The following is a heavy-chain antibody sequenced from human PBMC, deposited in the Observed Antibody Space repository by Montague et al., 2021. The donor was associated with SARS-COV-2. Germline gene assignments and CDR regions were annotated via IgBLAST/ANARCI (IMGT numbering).Heavy chain of an antibody. D-gene: IGHD3-9*01. CDR1: GGSISSSRYY. CDR2: IYYSGST. J-gene: IGHJ6*02. Sequence: SETLSLTCTASGGSISSSRYYWGWIRPPPGKGLEWIGSIYYSGSTYYNPSLKSRVTISVDTSKNQFSLKLSSVTAADTAVYYCASVLYYDILTGWYGMDVWGQGTTVTVSS. CDR3: ASVLYYDILTGWYGMDV. V-gene: IGHV4-39*01.